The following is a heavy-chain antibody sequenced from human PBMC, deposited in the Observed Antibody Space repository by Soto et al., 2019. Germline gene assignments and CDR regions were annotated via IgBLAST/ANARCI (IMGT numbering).Heavy chain of an antibody. D-gene: IGHD3-3*01. CDR1: GGSVNGYY. Sequence: AETLSLTCAVYGGSVNGYYWNWIRQPPGKGLEWIGEINHTGGNHYNPSLKSRVTMSVDTSKNQFSLRLSSVTAADTAIYYCATRITVFGLLIPPSERWGDGTHVNVSS. J-gene: IGHJ4*01. CDR3: ATRITVFGLLIPPSER. CDR2: INHTGGN. V-gene: IGHV4-34*01.